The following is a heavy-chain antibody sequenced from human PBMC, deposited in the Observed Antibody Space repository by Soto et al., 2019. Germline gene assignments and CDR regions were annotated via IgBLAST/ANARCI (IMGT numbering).Heavy chain of an antibody. J-gene: IGHJ4*02. D-gene: IGHD3-22*01. V-gene: IGHV1-69*13. CDR1: GGTFSSYA. CDR2: IIPIFGTA. CDR3: ARVEDYYDSSGYYY. Sequence: GASVKVSCKASGGTFSSYAISWVRQAPGQGLEWMGGIIPIFGTANYAQKFQGRVTITADESTSTAYMELSSLRSEDTAVYYCARVEDYYDSSGYYYWGQGTLVTVSS.